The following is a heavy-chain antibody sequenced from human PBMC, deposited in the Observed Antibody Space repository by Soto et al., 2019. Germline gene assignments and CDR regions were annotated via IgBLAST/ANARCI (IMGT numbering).Heavy chain of an antibody. J-gene: IGHJ4*02. V-gene: IGHV3-9*01. CDR3: AKDRDGSGSPPYYFDY. D-gene: IGHD3-10*01. CDR1: GFTFDDYA. CDR2: ISWNSGSI. Sequence: PGGSLRLSCAASGFTFDDYAMHWVRQAPGKGLEWVSGISWNSGSIGYADSVKGRFTISRDNAKNSLYLQMNSLRAEDTALYYCAKDRDGSGSPPYYFDYWGQGTLVTVSS.